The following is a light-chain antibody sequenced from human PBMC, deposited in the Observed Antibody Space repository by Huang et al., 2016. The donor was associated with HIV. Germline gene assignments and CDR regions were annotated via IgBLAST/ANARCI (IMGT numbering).Light chain of an antibody. Sequence: DIVMTQSPDSLAVSLGERATINCKSSRSVLSSSDRRNYLAWYQQKRGQPPKLLLYWAATREPGVPDRFSGSGSGTNFSLSITSLQAEDVATYYCQQYFTTPRTFGQGTKVEIK. V-gene: IGKV4-1*01. J-gene: IGKJ1*01. CDR2: WAA. CDR1: RSVLSSSDRRNY. CDR3: QQYFTTPRT.